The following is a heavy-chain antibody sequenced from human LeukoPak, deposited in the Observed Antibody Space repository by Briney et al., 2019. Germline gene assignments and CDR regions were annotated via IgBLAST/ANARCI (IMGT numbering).Heavy chain of an antibody. Sequence: GGSLRLSCAASGFTFSSYGMHWVRQAPGKGLEWVAVIWYDGSNKYYADSVKGRFTISRDNSKNTLYLQMNSLRAEDTDVYCCARDRRGSYYVEAFDIWGQGTMVTVSS. CDR2: IWYDGSNK. V-gene: IGHV3-33*01. CDR1: GFTFSSYG. CDR3: ARDRRGSYYVEAFDI. J-gene: IGHJ3*02. D-gene: IGHD1-26*01.